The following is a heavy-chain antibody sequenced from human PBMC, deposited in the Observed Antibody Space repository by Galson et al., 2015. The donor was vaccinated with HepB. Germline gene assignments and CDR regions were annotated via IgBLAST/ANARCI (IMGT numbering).Heavy chain of an antibody. J-gene: IGHJ4*02. Sequence: SVKVSCKASGYTFTSYGISWVRQAPGQGLEWMGWISAYNGNTNYAQKLQGRVTMTTDTSTSTAYMELRSLRSDDTAVYYCARDQKGKETYYYDSSGYYPSPTFDYWGQGTLVTVSS. D-gene: IGHD3-22*01. CDR2: ISAYNGNT. V-gene: IGHV1-18*04. CDR1: GYTFTSYG. CDR3: ARDQKGKETYYYDSSGYYPSPTFDY.